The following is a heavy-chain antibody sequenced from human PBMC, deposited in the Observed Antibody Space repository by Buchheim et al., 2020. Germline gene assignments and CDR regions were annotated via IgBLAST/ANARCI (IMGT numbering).Heavy chain of an antibody. V-gene: IGHV3-23*01. CDR1: GFIFSNYA. J-gene: IGHJ2*01. CDR3: AKDYYGAPQANWYFDL. CDR2: FSGSGGVT. Sequence: EVQLLESGGGLVQPGGSLRLSCAASGFIFSNYAMSWVRQAPGKGLEWVSGFSGSGGVTYYADYVKGRFTISRDDSKNTLSLQMNSLRDEDTAVYYCAKDYYGAPQANWYFDLWGRGTL. D-gene: IGHD3-22*01.